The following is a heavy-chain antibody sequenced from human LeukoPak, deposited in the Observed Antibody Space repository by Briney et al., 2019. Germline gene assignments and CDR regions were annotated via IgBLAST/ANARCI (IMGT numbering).Heavy chain of an antibody. CDR1: GFTFSSYW. D-gene: IGHD5-12*01. J-gene: IGHJ3*02. Sequence: PEGSLRLSCAASGFTFSSYWMSWVRQAPGKGLEWVANIKQDGSEKYHVDSVKGRFTISRDNAKNSLYLQMNSLRAEDTAVYYCARDRELNHRGWLRYAFDIWGQGTMVTVSS. V-gene: IGHV3-7*01. CDR2: IKQDGSEK. CDR3: ARDRELNHRGWLRYAFDI.